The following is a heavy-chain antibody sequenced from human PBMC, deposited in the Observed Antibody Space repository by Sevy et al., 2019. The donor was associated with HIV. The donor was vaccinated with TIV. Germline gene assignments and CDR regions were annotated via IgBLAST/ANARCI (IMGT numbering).Heavy chain of an antibody. D-gene: IGHD3-3*01. CDR3: ARLRFLEWLLPYYGMDV. CDR1: GGSFSGYY. Sequence: SETLSLTCAVYGGSFSGYYWSWIRQPPGKGLEWIGEINHSGSTNYNPSLKSRVTISVDTSKNQFSLKLSSVTAADTAVYYCARLRFLEWLLPYYGMDVSGQRTTVTVSS. J-gene: IGHJ6*02. V-gene: IGHV4-34*01. CDR2: INHSGST.